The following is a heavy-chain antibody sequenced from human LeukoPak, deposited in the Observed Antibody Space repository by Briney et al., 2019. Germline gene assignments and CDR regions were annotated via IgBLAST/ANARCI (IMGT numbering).Heavy chain of an antibody. J-gene: IGHJ6*02. CDR3: VRGGFGHAMDV. CDR2: INNDGSGT. V-gene: IGHV3-74*01. D-gene: IGHD3-10*01. Sequence: QSGGSLRLSCAASGFTFSSYWMHWVRQAPGKGLVWVSVINNDGSGTNYAGSAKGRSTISRDNAKNTLYLQMTSLGAEDTAVYYCVRGGFGHAMDVWGQGTTVTVSS. CDR1: GFTFSSYW.